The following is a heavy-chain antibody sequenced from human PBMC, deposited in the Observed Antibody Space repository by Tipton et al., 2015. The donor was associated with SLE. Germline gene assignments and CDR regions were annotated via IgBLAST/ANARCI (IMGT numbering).Heavy chain of an antibody. Sequence: QLVQSGAEVKEPGASVKLSCKASGYTLTTYYMHWVRQAPGQGLEWMGIINPSGDRTRFAQKFQGRATMTRDTSSSTVYMELSSLRSEDTAVYYCAREAAAMASDYWGQGTLVTVSS. CDR3: AREAAAMASDY. CDR2: INPSGDRT. D-gene: IGHD2-2*01. CDR1: GYTLTTYY. V-gene: IGHV1-46*01. J-gene: IGHJ4*02.